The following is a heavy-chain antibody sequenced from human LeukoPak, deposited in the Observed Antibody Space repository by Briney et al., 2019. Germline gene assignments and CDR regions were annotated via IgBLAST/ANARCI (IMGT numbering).Heavy chain of an antibody. D-gene: IGHD6-13*01. CDR1: GDSISSNNW. J-gene: IGHJ4*02. CDR3: ARDPGAGIETLDY. V-gene: IGHV4-4*02. Sequence: KPSETLSLTCAVSGDSISSNNWWSWVRQPPGKGLEWIGEIFHRGTTNYNPSLKSRVTISADKSKNQLSLKLSSVTAADTAVYYCARDPGAGIETLDYWGQGTLVTVSS. CDR2: IFHRGTT.